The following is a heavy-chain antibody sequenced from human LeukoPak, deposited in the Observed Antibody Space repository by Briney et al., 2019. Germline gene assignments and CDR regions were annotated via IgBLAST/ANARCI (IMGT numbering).Heavy chain of an antibody. CDR3: ARGDSSGWYGYYFDY. J-gene: IGHJ4*02. D-gene: IGHD6-19*01. V-gene: IGHV3-30-3*01. CDR2: ISYDGSNK. Sequence: GGSLRLSCAASGCTFSSYAMHWVRQAPGKGLEWVAVISYDGSNKYYADSVKGRFTISRDNSKNTLYLQMNSLRAEDTAVYYCARGDSSGWYGYYFDYWGQGTLVTVSS. CDR1: GCTFSSYA.